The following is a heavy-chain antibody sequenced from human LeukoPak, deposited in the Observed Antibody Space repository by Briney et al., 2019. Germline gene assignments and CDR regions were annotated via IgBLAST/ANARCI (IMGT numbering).Heavy chain of an antibody. V-gene: IGHV4-38-2*02. CDR3: AREPNYCSSTSCYPDAFDI. J-gene: IGHJ3*02. CDR2: IYHSGST. CDR1: GYSISSGYY. D-gene: IGHD2-2*01. Sequence: SETLSLTCTVSGYSISSGYYWGRIRQPPGKGLEWIGSIYHSGSTYYNPSLKSRVTISVDTSKNQFSLKLSSVTAADTVVYYCAREPNYCSSTSCYPDAFDIWGQGTMVTVSS.